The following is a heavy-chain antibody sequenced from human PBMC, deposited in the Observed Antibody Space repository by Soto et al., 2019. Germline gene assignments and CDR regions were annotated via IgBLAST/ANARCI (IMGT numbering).Heavy chain of an antibody. CDR2: INAGNGDT. Sequence: ASVKVSCKASRYSFTTYALHWVRQAPGQRLEWMGWINAGNGDTKYSEKFQGRVTITRDTSANTAYVELSSLRSEDTSVYYCARDPGTGAALRAYHFDYWGQGTLVTVYS. D-gene: IGHD1-1*01. CDR1: RYSFTTYA. J-gene: IGHJ4*02. CDR3: ARDPGTGAALRAYHFDY. V-gene: IGHV1-3*01.